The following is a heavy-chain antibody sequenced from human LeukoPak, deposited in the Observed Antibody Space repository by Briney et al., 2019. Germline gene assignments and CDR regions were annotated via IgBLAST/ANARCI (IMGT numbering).Heavy chain of an antibody. Sequence: SETLSLTRTVSGGSISSGSYYWSWIRQPAGKGLEWIGRIYTSGSTNYNPSLKSRVTISVDTSKNQFSLKLSSVTAADTAVYYCARHLGYYDFWSGYPHAFDIWGQGTMVTVSS. V-gene: IGHV4-61*02. J-gene: IGHJ3*02. CDR3: ARHLGYYDFWSGYPHAFDI. CDR2: IYTSGST. D-gene: IGHD3-3*01. CDR1: GGSISSGSYY.